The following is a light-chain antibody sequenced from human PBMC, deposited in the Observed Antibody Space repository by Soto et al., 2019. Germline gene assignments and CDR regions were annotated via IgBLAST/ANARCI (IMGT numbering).Light chain of an antibody. Sequence: EIVLTQSPGTLSLSPGERATLSCRASQSVDRDLTWYQQKPGQAPRLLISRASTGAPGIPDRFSGSGSGTDFTLTISSLQFEDFDVYYCQQYSNWPETLGQGTKVDI. CDR1: QSVDRD. V-gene: IGKV3D-15*01. J-gene: IGKJ1*01. CDR2: RAS. CDR3: QQYSNWPET.